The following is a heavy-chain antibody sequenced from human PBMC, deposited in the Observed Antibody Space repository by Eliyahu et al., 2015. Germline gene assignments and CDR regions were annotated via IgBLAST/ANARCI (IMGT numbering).Heavy chain of an antibody. CDR1: GXTFTXYY. CDR3: ARVRGSWNDADDAFDI. Sequence: VQLVQSGAEVKKPGASVKVSCKASGXTFTXYYMHWGRQAPGQGLEWMGWINPNSGGTNYAQKFQGRVTMTRDTSISTAYMELSRLRSDDTAVYYCARVRGSWNDADDAFDIWGQGTMVTVSS. V-gene: IGHV1-2*02. D-gene: IGHD1-1*01. J-gene: IGHJ3*02. CDR2: INPNSGGT.